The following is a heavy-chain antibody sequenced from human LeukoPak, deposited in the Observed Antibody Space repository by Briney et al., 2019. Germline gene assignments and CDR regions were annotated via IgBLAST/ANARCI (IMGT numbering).Heavy chain of an antibody. CDR3: ARDLWGGATPSDH. CDR1: GFSFRNFE. V-gene: IGHV3-48*03. J-gene: IGHJ4*02. D-gene: IGHD3-16*01. CDR2: ISDSGDTV. Sequence: PGGPLRLSCAASGFSFRNFEMNWVRQAPGKGLEYVAYISDSGDTVYYADSVKGRFTVSRDNAKSSLYLQMSSLRADDTGVYYCARDLWGGATPSDHWGQGTLVTVSS.